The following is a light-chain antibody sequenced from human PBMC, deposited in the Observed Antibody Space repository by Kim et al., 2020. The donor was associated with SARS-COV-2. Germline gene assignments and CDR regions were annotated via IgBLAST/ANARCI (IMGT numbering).Light chain of an antibody. J-gene: IGLJ3*02. Sequence: SITISCPGTSSEVGAYNFVSWYQQHRGKAPKLMIYDVSKRPSGVSNRFSGSKSGNTASRTISGLQAEDEADYYCSSYTSSSARVFGGGTQLTVL. V-gene: IGLV2-14*03. CDR2: DVS. CDR1: SSEVGAYNF. CDR3: SSYTSSSARV.